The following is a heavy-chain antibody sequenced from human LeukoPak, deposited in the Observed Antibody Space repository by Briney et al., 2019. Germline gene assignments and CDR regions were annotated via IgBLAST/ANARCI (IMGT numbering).Heavy chain of an antibody. J-gene: IGHJ4*02. CDR1: GFTFDDYA. CDR2: ISWNSGSI. Sequence: GGSLRLSCAASGFTFDDYAMHWVRQAPGKGLEWVSGISWNSGSIGYADSVKGRFTISRDNAKNSLYLQMNSLRAEDTAVYYCARDRDNCSSTSCYTFFDYWGQGTLVTVSS. V-gene: IGHV3-9*01. D-gene: IGHD2-2*02. CDR3: ARDRDNCSSTSCYTFFDY.